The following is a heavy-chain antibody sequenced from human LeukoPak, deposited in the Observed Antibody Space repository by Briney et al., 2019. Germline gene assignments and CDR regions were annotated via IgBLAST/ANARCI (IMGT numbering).Heavy chain of an antibody. D-gene: IGHD3-22*01. J-gene: IGHJ4*02. Sequence: GRSLRLSCTASGFTFGDYAMSWVRQAPGKGLEWVGFIRSKAYGGTTEYAASVKGRFTISRDDSKSIAYLQMNSLKTEDTAVYYCTRLPYSSGYPFFDYWGQGTLVTVSS. CDR2: IRSKAYGGTT. CDR1: GFTFGDYA. CDR3: TRLPYSSGYPFFDY. V-gene: IGHV3-49*04.